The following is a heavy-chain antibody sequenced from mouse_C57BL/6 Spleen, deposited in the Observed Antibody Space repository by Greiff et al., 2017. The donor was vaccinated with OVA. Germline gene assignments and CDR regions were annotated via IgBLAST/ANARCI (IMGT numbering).Heavy chain of an antibody. CDR3: AKETSEATVANYFDY. D-gene: IGHD1-1*01. V-gene: IGHV1-22*01. CDR1: GYTFTDYN. J-gene: IGHJ2*01. CDR2: INPNNGGT. Sequence: EVQLQQSGPELVKPGASVKMSCKASGYTFTDYNMHWVKQSHGKSLEWIGYINPNNGGTSYNQKFKGKATLTVNKSSSTAYMELRSLTSEDSAVYYCAKETSEATVANYFDYWGQGTTLTVSS.